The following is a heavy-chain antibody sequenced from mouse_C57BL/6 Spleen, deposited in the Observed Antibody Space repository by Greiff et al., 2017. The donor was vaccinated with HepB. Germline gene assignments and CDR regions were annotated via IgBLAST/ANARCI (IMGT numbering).Heavy chain of an antibody. CDR2: IYPRSGNT. J-gene: IGHJ3*01. D-gene: IGHD2-3*01. CDR1: GYTFTSYG. Sequence: VQLQQSGAELARPGASVKLSCKASGYTFTSYGISWVKQRTGQGLEWIGEIYPRSGNTYYNEKFKGKATLTADNSSSTAYMELRSLTSEDSAVYCCARSGYDGCRWFAYWGQGTLVTVSA. V-gene: IGHV1-81*01. CDR3: ARSGYDGCRWFAY.